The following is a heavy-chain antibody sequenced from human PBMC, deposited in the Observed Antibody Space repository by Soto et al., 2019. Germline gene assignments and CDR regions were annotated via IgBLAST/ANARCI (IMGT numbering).Heavy chain of an antibody. J-gene: IGHJ6*02. V-gene: IGHV1-69*01. D-gene: IGHD3-10*01. CDR1: GGTFSSYA. CDR2: IIPICGTA. Sequence: QVQLVQSGAEVKKPGSSVKVSCKASGGTFSSYAISWVRQAPGQGLEWMGGIIPICGTANYAQKFQGRVTITADESTSTAYIELSSLRSEDTAVYYCARLWFRGVMGDYYYYGMDVWGQGTTVTVSS. CDR3: ARLWFRGVMGDYYYYGMDV.